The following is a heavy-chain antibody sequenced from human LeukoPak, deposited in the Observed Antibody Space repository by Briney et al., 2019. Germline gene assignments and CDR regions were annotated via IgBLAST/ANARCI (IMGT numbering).Heavy chain of an antibody. CDR3: ARGTTHYYYYMDV. J-gene: IGHJ6*03. CDR1: GGTFSSYA. CDR2: IIPIFGTA. V-gene: IGHV1-69*13. Sequence: ASVKVSCKASGGTFSSYAISWVRQAPGQGLEWMGGIIPIFGTANYAQKFQGRVTTTADESTSTAYMELSSLRSEDTAVYYCARGTTHYYYYMDVWGKGTTVTVSS. D-gene: IGHD1-1*01.